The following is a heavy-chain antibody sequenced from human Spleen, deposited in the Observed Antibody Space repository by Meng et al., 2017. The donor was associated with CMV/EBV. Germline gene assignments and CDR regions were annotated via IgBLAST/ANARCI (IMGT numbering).Heavy chain of an antibody. Sequence: GSLRLSCLVSNGSITGSGDYWGWIRQSPGIGLQWIGSIYYSGSTYYNPSLKSRVTISVDTSKNQFSLKLSSVTAAGTAVYYCARGSYSSSSFDYWGQGTLVTVSS. V-gene: IGHV4-39*07. J-gene: IGHJ4*02. CDR1: NGSITGSGDY. D-gene: IGHD6-6*01. CDR2: IYYSGST. CDR3: ARGSYSSSSFDY.